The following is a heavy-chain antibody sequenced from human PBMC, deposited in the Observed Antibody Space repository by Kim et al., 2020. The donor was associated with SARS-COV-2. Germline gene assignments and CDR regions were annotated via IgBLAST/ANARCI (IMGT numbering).Heavy chain of an antibody. V-gene: IGHV4-30-4*01. J-gene: IGHJ3*02. CDR3: AREGDYDYVWGIYRFRSAFDI. Sequence: SETLSLTCTVSGGSLLLFAYYWSWIRQPPGKVLEWIGYLYYSGSTYYNPSLRSRVTISVDTSKNQFSLKLSSVTAADTAVYYFAREGDYDYVWGIYRFRSAFDIWGKGTMVTVSS. CDR2: LYYSGST. D-gene: IGHD3-16*02. CDR1: GGSLLLFAYY.